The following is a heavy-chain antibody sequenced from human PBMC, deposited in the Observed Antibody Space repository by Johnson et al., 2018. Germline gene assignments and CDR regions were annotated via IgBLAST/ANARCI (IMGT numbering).Heavy chain of an antibody. J-gene: IGHJ3*02. Sequence: EVQLLESGGGLVQPGGSLRLSCAASGFTFSSYAMSWVRQAPGKGLEWVSAISGSGGSTYYADSVKGRFTISRDNSKNTLYLQMNSLRAEDTAVYYCAKVDRYSSGWYDAFDIWGQGTMVTVSS. CDR1: GFTFSSYA. D-gene: IGHD6-19*01. CDR3: AKVDRYSSGWYDAFDI. V-gene: IGHV3-23*01. CDR2: ISGSGGST.